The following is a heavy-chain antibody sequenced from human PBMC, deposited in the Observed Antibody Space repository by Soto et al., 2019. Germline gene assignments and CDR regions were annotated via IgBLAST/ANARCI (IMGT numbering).Heavy chain of an antibody. CDR1: GFTFTNYA. CDR3: ASSWKYLYFCRD. V-gene: IGHV1-3*01. Sequence: QVPLVQSGAEVKKPGASVRISCKSSGFTFTNYAIHWVRQAPGQRPERMGWINGGDGITKYSQNFQGRVSITRDTSASTAFMDLGSLRSEDTAVYYCASSWKYLYFCRDWGQGTLITVSS. J-gene: IGHJ4*02. D-gene: IGHD1-7*01. CDR2: INGGDGIT.